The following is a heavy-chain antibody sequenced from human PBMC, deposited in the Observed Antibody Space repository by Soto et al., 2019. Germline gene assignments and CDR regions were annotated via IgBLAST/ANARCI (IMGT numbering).Heavy chain of an antibody. D-gene: IGHD5-12*01. V-gene: IGHV1-69*12. CDR1: GGTFSSYA. Sequence: QVQLVQSGAEVRQPASSVKVSCKTSGGTFSSYAISWVRQAPGQGLEWMGGIVPIVDTSTYAQKFQGRVTITADESTSTGYMELSSLRSDDTAVYYCVRVVAIPGYPDNWGQGTLVTVSS. CDR3: VRVVAIPGYPDN. CDR2: IVPIVDTS. J-gene: IGHJ4*02.